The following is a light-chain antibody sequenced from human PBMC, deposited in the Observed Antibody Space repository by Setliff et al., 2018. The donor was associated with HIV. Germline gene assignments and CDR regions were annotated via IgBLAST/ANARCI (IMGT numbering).Light chain of an antibody. CDR1: SSDFGAYDY. J-gene: IGLJ1*01. CDR3: CSNAARPTFYV. V-gene: IGLV2-11*01. CDR2: DVT. Sequence: QSALTQPRSVSGSPGQSITISCTGTSSDFGAYDYVSWYQQHPAKAPKLIIFDVTERPSGDPDRCSGSKSGNTASLTISGLQSADEADYYCCSNAARPTFYVFGTGTKVTVL.